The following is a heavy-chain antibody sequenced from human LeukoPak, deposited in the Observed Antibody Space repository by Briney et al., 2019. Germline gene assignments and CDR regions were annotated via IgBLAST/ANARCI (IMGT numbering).Heavy chain of an antibody. J-gene: IGHJ6*03. CDR1: GGSFSGYY. Sequence: SETLSLTCAVYGGSFSGYYWSWIRQPPGKGLEWIGEINHSGSTNYNPSLKSRVTISVDTSKNQFSLKLSSVTAADTAVYYCARQGATPFYYYSSMDVWGKGTTVTVSS. CDR3: ARQGATPFYYYSSMDV. V-gene: IGHV4-34*01. D-gene: IGHD2-15*01. CDR2: INHSGST.